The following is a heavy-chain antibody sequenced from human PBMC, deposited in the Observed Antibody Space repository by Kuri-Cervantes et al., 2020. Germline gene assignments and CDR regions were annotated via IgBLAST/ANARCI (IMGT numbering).Heavy chain of an antibody. Sequence: GSLRLSCAVYGGSFSGYYWSWIRQPPGKGLEWVGSISYSGSTYCSPSLKSRVTVSVDTSKKQFSLNLTSVTAADTAVYYCARLRNGDSRIDYWGQGTLVTVSS. V-gene: IGHV4-34*01. CDR2: ISYSGST. CDR1: GGSFSGYY. J-gene: IGHJ4*02. D-gene: IGHD3-22*01. CDR3: ARLRNGDSRIDY.